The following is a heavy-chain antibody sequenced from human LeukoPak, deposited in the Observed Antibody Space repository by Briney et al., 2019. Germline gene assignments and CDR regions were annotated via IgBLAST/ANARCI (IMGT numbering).Heavy chain of an antibody. CDR1: GFTFSSYA. J-gene: IGHJ6*02. Sequence: PGRSLRLSCAASGFTFSSYAMHWVRQAPGKELEWVAVIAYDGSNKYYADTVKGRFTISRDNSKNTLYLQMNSLRAEDTAVYYCARGPERTGVGTRYYYDMDVWGQGTTVTVSS. V-gene: IGHV3-30-3*01. D-gene: IGHD2-8*01. CDR2: IAYDGSNK. CDR3: ARGPERTGVGTRYYYDMDV.